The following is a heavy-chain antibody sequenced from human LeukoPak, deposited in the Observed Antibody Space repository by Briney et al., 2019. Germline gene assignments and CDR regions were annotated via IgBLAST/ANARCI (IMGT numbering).Heavy chain of an antibody. CDR3: AREKTEIILYFFDY. CDR2: ISYDGSNK. D-gene: IGHD2/OR15-2a*01. V-gene: IGHV3-30-3*01. Sequence: GGSLRLSCAASGFTFSSYAMHWVRQAPGKGLEWVAVISYDGSNKYYADSVKGRFTISRDNSKNTLYLQMNSLRAEDTAVYYCAREKTEIILYFFDYWGQGTLVTVSS. CDR1: GFTFSSYA. J-gene: IGHJ4*02.